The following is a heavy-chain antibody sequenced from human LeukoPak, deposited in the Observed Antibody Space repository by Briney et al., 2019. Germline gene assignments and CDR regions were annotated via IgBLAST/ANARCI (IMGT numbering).Heavy chain of an antibody. D-gene: IGHD3-22*01. CDR3: ARDLTYYDSSGYFVSGYFDY. Sequence: GGSLRLSCAASGFTFSDYYMSWIRQAPEKGLEWVSYISSSGSTIYYADSVKGRFTISRDNAKNSLYLQMNSLRAEDTAVYYCARDLTYYDSSGYFVSGYFDYWGQGTLVTVSS. CDR2: ISSSGSTI. J-gene: IGHJ4*02. CDR1: GFTFSDYY. V-gene: IGHV3-11*01.